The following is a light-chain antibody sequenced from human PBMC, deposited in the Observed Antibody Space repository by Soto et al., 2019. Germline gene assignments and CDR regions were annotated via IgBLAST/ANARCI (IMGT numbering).Light chain of an antibody. CDR2: EVS. V-gene: IGLV2-8*01. CDR1: SSDVGAYKF. J-gene: IGLJ2*01. CDR3: SSYAGSNTVV. Sequence: QSALAQPPSASGSPGQSVTISCTGTSSDVGAYKFVSWYQHHPGKVPKLMIYEVSKRPSGVPDRFSGSKAGNTASLTVSRLQTGDEADYYCSSYAGSNTVVFGGGTKLTVL.